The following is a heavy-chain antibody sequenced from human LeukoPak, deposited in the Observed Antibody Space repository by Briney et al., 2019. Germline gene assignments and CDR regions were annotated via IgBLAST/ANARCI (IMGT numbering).Heavy chain of an antibody. CDR1: GFTFSSYA. J-gene: IGHJ5*02. CDR2: ISGSGGST. CDR3: AKDRGGSGEHTGNWFDP. V-gene: IGHV3-23*01. Sequence: GGSLRLSCAASGFTFSSYAMSWVRQAPGKGLEWVSAISGSGGSTYYADSVKGRFTISRDNSKNTLYLQMNSLRAEDTAVYYCAKDRGGSGEHTGNWFDPWGQGTLVTVSS. D-gene: IGHD3-10*01.